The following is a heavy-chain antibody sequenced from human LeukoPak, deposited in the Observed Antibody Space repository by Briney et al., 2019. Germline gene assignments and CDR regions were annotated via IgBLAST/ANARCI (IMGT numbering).Heavy chain of an antibody. CDR3: TIPASGYSYGVLDS. J-gene: IGHJ4*02. CDR2: IRSKTDGGKT. Sequence: GGSLRLSCVASAFTFSNVWMSWVRQAPGKGLEWVGRIRSKTDGGKTDYAAPVKGRFTISRDDSKNTLYLQMDSLKTEDTAVYYCTIPASGYSYGVLDSWGQGALVTVSS. D-gene: IGHD5-18*01. V-gene: IGHV3-15*01. CDR1: AFTFSNVW.